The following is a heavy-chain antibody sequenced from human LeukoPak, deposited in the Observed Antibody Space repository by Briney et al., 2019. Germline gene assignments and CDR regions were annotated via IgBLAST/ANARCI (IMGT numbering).Heavy chain of an antibody. D-gene: IGHD6-19*01. Sequence: GESLKISCKGSGYSFTSYWIGWVRQMPGKGLEWMGIISPDDSDIRYSPSFQGQVTISADKSISIANLQWSSLKASDTAMYYCARSGSGWGFDYWGQGTLVTVSS. J-gene: IGHJ4*02. CDR1: GYSFTSYW. CDR3: ARSGSGWGFDY. V-gene: IGHV5-51*01. CDR2: ISPDDSDI.